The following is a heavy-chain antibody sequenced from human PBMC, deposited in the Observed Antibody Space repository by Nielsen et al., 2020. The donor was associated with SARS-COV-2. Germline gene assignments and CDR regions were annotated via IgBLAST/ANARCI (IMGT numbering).Heavy chain of an antibody. Sequence: SLKISCTTSGFTLSSYGMHWVRQTPGKGLEWVAAIWRDGTTPHYAESVKGRFTISRDNPNPTLFLHMMSLRAEDTAIYYCARALQLWLPSDYWGQGTLVTVSS. D-gene: IGHD5-18*01. CDR1: GFTLSSYG. CDR2: IWRDGTTP. V-gene: IGHV3-33*01. J-gene: IGHJ4*02. CDR3: ARALQLWLPSDY.